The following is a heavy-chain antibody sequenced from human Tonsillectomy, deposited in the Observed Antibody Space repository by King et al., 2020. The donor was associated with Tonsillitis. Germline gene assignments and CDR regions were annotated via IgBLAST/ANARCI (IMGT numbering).Heavy chain of an antibody. Sequence: VQLVESGGGVVRPGRSLRLSCAASGFTFTNYAMHWVRQTPGKGLEWVAVISYNGRNKFYTDSMKGRFTISRDNSKDTLFLQMSSLRAEDTGVYYCARGIDDFAVVVDPISIDYWGQGILVTVSS. CDR1: GFTFTNYA. D-gene: IGHD2-15*01. J-gene: IGHJ4*02. V-gene: IGHV3-30*04. CDR3: ARGIDDFAVVVDPISIDY. CDR2: ISYNGRNK.